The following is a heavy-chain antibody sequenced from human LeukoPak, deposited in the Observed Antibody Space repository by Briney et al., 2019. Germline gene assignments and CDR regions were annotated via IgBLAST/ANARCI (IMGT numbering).Heavy chain of an antibody. CDR1: GFPFSSYW. V-gene: IGHV3-7*03. Sequence: GGSLRLSCAASGFPFSSYWMSWVRQAPGKGLEWVANIKQDGSEKYYVDSVKGRFTISRDNAKNSLYLQMNSLRAEDTAVYYCARDCTNGVCYRTLDYWGQGTLVTVSS. CDR3: ARDCTNGVCYRTLDY. J-gene: IGHJ4*02. CDR2: IKQDGSEK. D-gene: IGHD2-8*01.